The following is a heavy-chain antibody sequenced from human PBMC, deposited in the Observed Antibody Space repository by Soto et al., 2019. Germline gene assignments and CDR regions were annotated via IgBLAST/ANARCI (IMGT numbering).Heavy chain of an antibody. D-gene: IGHD3-10*01. V-gene: IGHV3-48*01. CDR2: ISSSSNTI. Sequence: GGSLRLSCAVSGFTFSSYSMNWVRQAPGKGLEWVSYISSSSNTIYYADSVKGRFTISRDNAKNSLYLQMNSLRAEDTAVYYCARDRITMVRGVIDYWGQGTLVTVSS. CDR3: ARDRITMVRGVIDY. J-gene: IGHJ4*02. CDR1: GFTFSSYS.